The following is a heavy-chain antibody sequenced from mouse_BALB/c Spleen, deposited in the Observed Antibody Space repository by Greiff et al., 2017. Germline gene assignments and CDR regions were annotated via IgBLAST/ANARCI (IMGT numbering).Heavy chain of an antibody. J-gene: IGHJ1*01. Sequence: EVKLMESGGGLVQPGGSRKLSCAASGFTFSSFGMHWVRQAPEKGLEWVAYISSGSSTIYYADTVKGRFTISRDNPKNTLFLQMTSLRSEDTAMYYCARPTAWYFDVWGAGTTVTVSS. V-gene: IGHV5-17*02. D-gene: IGHD1-2*01. CDR2: ISSGSSTI. CDR1: GFTFSSFG. CDR3: ARPTAWYFDV.